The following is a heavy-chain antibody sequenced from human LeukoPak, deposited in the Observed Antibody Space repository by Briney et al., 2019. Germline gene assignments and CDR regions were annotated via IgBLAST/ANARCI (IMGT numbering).Heavy chain of an antibody. CDR3: ARGKRGFFGYSYGPYYFDY. CDR2: INHSGST. V-gene: IGHV4-34*01. CDR1: GGSFSGYY. Sequence: SETLSLTCAVYGGSFSGYYWSWIRQPPGKGLEWIGEINHSGSTNYNPSLKSRVTISVDTSKNQFSPKLSSVTAADTAVYYCARGKRGFFGYSYGPYYFDYWGQGTLVTVSS. J-gene: IGHJ4*02. D-gene: IGHD5-18*01.